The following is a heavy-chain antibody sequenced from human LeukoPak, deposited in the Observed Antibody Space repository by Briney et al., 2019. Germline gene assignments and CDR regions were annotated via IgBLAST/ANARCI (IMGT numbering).Heavy chain of an antibody. D-gene: IGHD5-12*01. V-gene: IGHV4-34*01. CDR1: GGSFSGYY. CDR2: INHSGST. J-gene: IGHJ5*02. CDR3: ARRTAISYRKYGPGGFDP. Sequence: SETLSLTCAVYGGSFSGYYWSWIRQPPGKGLEWIGEINHSGSTNYNPSLKSRVTISVDTSKNQFSLKLSSVTAADTAVYYCARRTAISYRKYGPGGFDPWGQGTLVTVSS.